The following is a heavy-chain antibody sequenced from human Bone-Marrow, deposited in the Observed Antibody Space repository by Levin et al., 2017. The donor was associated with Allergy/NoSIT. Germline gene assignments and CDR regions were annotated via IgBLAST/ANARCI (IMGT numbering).Heavy chain of an antibody. CDR3: AKAYSNSWYPGN. D-gene: IGHD6-13*01. CDR1: GFSFGSYV. J-gene: IGHJ4*02. Sequence: GESLKISCAASGFSFGSYVMSWVRQAPGKGLEWVSGISVNSGSIYYADSVKGRFTISRDNSKNTLYLEMNSLRVEDTAVYYCAKAYSNSWYPGNWGQGTLVTVSS. CDR2: ISVNSGSI. V-gene: IGHV3-23*01.